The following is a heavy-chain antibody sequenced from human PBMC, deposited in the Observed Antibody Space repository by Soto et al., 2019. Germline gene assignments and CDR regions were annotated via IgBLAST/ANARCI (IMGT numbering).Heavy chain of an antibody. Sequence: SETLSLTCTVSGGSISSGGYNWSWIRQHPGKGLEWIGYIYYSGSTYYNPSLKSRVTISVDTSKNQFSLKLSSVTAADTAVYYCASRRSAYCSGGSCYYLFDPWGQGTLVTVSS. D-gene: IGHD2-15*01. V-gene: IGHV4-31*03. CDR2: IYYSGST. CDR1: GGSISSGGYN. CDR3: ASRRSAYCSGGSCYYLFDP. J-gene: IGHJ5*02.